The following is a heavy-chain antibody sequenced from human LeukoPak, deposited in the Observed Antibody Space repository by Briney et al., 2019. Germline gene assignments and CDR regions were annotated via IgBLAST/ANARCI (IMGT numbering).Heavy chain of an antibody. V-gene: IGHV1-46*01. Sequence: ASVKVSCKTSGYTFTFYYMHWVRQAPGQGLEWMGIINPNGGSTAYPQKVQDRVTMTTDTSTSTAYMELRSLRSDDTAVYYCAREGGPTGGAQDYWGQGTLVTVSS. CDR2: INPNGGST. D-gene: IGHD1-1*01. J-gene: IGHJ4*02. CDR3: AREGGPTGGAQDY. CDR1: GYTFTFYY.